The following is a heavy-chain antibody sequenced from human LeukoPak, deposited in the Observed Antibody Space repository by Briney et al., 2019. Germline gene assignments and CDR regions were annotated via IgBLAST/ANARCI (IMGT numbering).Heavy chain of an antibody. Sequence: GGALRLSCAASGFIFSTYSMNWVRQAPGKGLECLSYISSDSDTIYYADSVKGRFTISRDNAKNSLYLQMNSLRAEDTAVYYCARDDHRGGSSWSLDYWGQGTLVTVSS. CDR2: ISSDSDTI. V-gene: IGHV3-48*01. J-gene: IGHJ4*02. CDR1: GFIFSTYS. CDR3: ARDDHRGGSSWSLDY. D-gene: IGHD6-13*01.